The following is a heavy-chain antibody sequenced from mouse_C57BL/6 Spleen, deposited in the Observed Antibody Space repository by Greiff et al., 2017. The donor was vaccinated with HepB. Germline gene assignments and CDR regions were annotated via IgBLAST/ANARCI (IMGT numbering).Heavy chain of an antibody. CDR3: TRGYYGDY. J-gene: IGHJ2*01. V-gene: IGHV6-3*01. CDR2: IRLKSDNYAT. D-gene: IGHD1-1*01. CDR1: GFTFSNYW. Sequence: DVMLVESGGGLVQPGGSMKLSCVASGFTFSNYWMNWVRQSPEKGLEWVAQIRLKSDNYATHYAESVKGRFTISRDDSKSSVYLQMNNLRAEDTGIYYCTRGYYGDYWGQGTTLTVSS.